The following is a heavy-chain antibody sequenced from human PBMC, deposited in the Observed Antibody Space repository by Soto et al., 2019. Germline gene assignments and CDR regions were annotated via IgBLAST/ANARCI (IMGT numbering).Heavy chain of an antibody. D-gene: IGHD1-26*01. CDR2: ISIIGFAT. J-gene: IGHJ4*02. V-gene: IGHV3-48*03. CDR1: VFTFSIHE. CDR3: AREGRVGGIDY. Sequence: GGSLRLSCAASVFTFSIHEMNWVRQAPGKWLEWFSYISIIGFATXXADSVKGRXTISRDNAKNSXYLQMXSLRAEDTAVYYCAREGRVGGIDYWRQGTPVTVSS.